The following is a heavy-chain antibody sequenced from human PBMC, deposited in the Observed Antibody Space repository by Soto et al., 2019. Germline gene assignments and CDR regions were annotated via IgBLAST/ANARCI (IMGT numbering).Heavy chain of an antibody. CDR2: ISAYNGNT. V-gene: IGHV1-18*01. CDR3: GRDRTVPVAGTRNAFDI. CDR1: GYTFTSYG. D-gene: IGHD6-19*01. J-gene: IGHJ3*02. Sequence: QVQLVQSGAEVKKPGASVKVSCKASGYTFTSYGISWVRQAPGQGLEWMGWISAYNGNTNYAQKLQGRVTMTTDTSTSTAYMELRSLRSDDTAVYYCGRDRTVPVAGTRNAFDIWGQGTMVTVSS.